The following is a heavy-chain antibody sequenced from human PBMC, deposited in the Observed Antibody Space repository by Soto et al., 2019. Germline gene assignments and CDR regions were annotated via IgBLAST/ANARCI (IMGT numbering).Heavy chain of an antibody. D-gene: IGHD1-20*01. CDR3: ARGRYNWNYVDY. J-gene: IGHJ4*02. Sequence: QVLLVESGGGVVQPGRSLRLSCAASGFTFSSYGMHWVRQAPGKGLEWVAVIWYDGSNKYYADSVKGRFTISRDNSKNTLYLQMNSLRAEDTAVYYCARGRYNWNYVDYWGQGTLVTVSS. CDR2: IWYDGSNK. V-gene: IGHV3-33*01. CDR1: GFTFSSYG.